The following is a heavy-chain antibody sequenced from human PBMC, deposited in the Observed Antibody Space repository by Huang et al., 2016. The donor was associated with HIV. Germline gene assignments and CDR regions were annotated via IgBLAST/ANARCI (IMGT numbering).Heavy chain of an antibody. CDR1: GFSFSHYG. CDR2: IRFDGGNK. J-gene: IGHJ4*02. D-gene: IGHD2-21*02. V-gene: IGHV3-30*02. CDR3: ATDLGGYSFDY. Sequence: QEQLVESGGGVVQPGGSLRLSCATSGFSFSHYGMHWVRQAQGKGLEWVAFIRFDGGNKHYADSAKGRFTISRDNSKKMLFLEMNSLRGDDTAFYYCATDLGGYSFDYWGQGALVSVSS.